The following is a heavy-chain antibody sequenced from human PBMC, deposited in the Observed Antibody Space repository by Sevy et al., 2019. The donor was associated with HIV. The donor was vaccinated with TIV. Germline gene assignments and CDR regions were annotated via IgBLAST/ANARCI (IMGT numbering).Heavy chain of an antibody. V-gene: IGHV3-74*01. CDR3: GREMISMVPGVPDAFDI. CDR2: INNDGSNT. D-gene: IGHD3-10*01. CDR1: GFTFGNYW. Sequence: GGSLRLSCAASGFTFGNYWMHWDRQAPGKGLVWISRINNDGSNTNYAHSVKGRFTTSRDNAKNTLYLQMNSLRAEDTAVYYCGREMISMVPGVPDAFDIWGQGTMVTVSS. J-gene: IGHJ3*02.